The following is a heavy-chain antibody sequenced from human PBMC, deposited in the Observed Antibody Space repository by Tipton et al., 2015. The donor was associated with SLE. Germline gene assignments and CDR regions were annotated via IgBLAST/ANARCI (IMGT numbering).Heavy chain of an antibody. Sequence: GLVKPSETLSLTCTVSGGSISSYYWSWIRQSPGKGLEWIGYIYTSGTTNYNPSLKSRVTISVDTSKNQFSLELRSVTAADTAVYYCARDSGYQFGNWSQGTLVTVSS. V-gene: IGHV4-4*08. CDR3: ARDSGYQFGN. CDR2: IYTSGTT. J-gene: IGHJ4*02. CDR1: GGSISSYY. D-gene: IGHD3-22*01.